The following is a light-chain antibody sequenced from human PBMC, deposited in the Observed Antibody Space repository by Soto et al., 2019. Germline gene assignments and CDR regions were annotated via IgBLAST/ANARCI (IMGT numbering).Light chain of an antibody. CDR2: GNT. J-gene: IGLJ1*01. Sequence: QSVLTQPPSVSGAPGQRVTISCTGSSSNIGAGYDVHWYQHLPGTAPKLLIYGNTNRPSGVPDRFSGSRSGTTASLAITGLRPDDEADYYCQSYDTRLGGYVFATGTKVTVL. V-gene: IGLV1-40*01. CDR3: QSYDTRLGGYV. CDR1: SSNIGAGYD.